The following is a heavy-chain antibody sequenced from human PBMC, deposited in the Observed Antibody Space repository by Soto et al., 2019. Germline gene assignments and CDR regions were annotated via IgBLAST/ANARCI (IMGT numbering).Heavy chain of an antibody. V-gene: IGHV1-2*04. D-gene: IGHD2-15*01. Sequence: ASVKVSCKASGYTFTGYYMHWVRQAPGQGLEWMGWINPNSGGTNYAQKFQGWVTMTRDTSISTAYMELSRLRSDDTAVYYCARGVGCSGGSCYHNWFDPWGQGTLVTVSS. CDR3: ARGVGCSGGSCYHNWFDP. J-gene: IGHJ5*02. CDR1: GYTFTGYY. CDR2: INPNSGGT.